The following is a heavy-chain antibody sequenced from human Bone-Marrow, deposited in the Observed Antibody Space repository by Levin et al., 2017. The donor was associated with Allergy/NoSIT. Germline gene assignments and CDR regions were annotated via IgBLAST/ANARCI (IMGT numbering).Heavy chain of an antibody. CDR1: GFGFSTYA. CDR3: AKGGIVSGFDP. V-gene: IGHV3-23*01. D-gene: IGHD3-22*01. J-gene: IGHJ5*02. Sequence: GGSLRLSCAASGFGFSTYAMSWVRQAPGKGLECVSVVSGSGGSTSYADSVKGRFTISRDNPKNTLYLQMNSLRAEDMAVYYCAKGGIVSGFDPWGQGTLVTVAS. CDR2: VSGSGGST.